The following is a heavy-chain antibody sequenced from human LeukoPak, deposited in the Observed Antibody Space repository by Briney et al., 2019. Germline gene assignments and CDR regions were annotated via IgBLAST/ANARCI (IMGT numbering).Heavy chain of an antibody. J-gene: IGHJ4*02. Sequence: SETLSFTCAVSGYSISSNCYWGWIRQLPGKGLEWIGSIYHSGNIYHSGSTYYNPSLKSRVTISVDTSKNQFSLTLTSVTAADTAVYYCARNSTWIQPGGYFDYWGQGTLVTVSS. D-gene: IGHD5-18*01. CDR3: ARNSTWIQPGGYFDY. V-gene: IGHV4-38-2*01. CDR1: GYSISSNCY. CDR2: IYHSGNIYHSGST.